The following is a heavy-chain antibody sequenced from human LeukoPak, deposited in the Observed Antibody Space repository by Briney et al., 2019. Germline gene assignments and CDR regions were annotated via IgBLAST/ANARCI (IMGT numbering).Heavy chain of an antibody. CDR1: GFTFIRYS. J-gene: IGHJ4*02. Sequence: GGALRLSCAASGFTFIRYSMIWVRQAPGKGLEWVSYISSSSSTIHYADSVEGRFTISRDNAKNSVYLQMNSMRAEDTAVYYCARGDYGGDYFDYWGQGTLVTVSS. V-gene: IGHV3-48*04. CDR2: ISSSSSTI. CDR3: ARGDYGGDYFDY. D-gene: IGHD4-23*01.